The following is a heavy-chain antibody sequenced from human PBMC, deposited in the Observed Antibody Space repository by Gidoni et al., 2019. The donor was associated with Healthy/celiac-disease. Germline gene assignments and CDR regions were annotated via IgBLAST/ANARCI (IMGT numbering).Heavy chain of an antibody. D-gene: IGHD3-22*01. CDR3: ARASGNYYDSSGYYLGY. CDR2: IYYSGST. J-gene: IGHJ4*02. V-gene: IGHV4-59*01. CDR1: GGYIRSYY. Sequence: QVQLQESGPGLVQPSETLSLTCTVSGGYIRSYYWSWIRQPPGKGLEWIGYIYYSGSTTYNPTLKSRVTISVDTSKNQFSLKRSSVTAADTAVYYCARASGNYYDSSGYYLGYWGQGTLVTVSS.